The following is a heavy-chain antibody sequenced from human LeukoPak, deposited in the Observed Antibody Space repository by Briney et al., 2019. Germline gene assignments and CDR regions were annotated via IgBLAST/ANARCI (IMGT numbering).Heavy chain of an antibody. D-gene: IGHD3-22*01. Sequence: SESLSLTCAVSGYSISSGYYWGWIRQPPGKGLEWIGSIYHSGSTYYNPSLKSRVTISVDTSKNQFSLKLSSVTAADTAVYYCARIGYYDSSGYPDYWGQGTLVTASS. J-gene: IGHJ4*02. V-gene: IGHV4-38-2*01. CDR1: GYSISSGYY. CDR3: ARIGYYDSSGYPDY. CDR2: IYHSGST.